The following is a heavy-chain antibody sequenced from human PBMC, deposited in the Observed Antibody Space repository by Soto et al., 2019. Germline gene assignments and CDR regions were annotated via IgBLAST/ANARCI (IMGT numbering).Heavy chain of an antibody. Sequence: GGSLRLSCVASGFPFSSYAMHWVRQAPGKGLEWISYINGASTTTFYADYVKGRFTVSRDNAKNTVYLQMSSLRHEDTAFYYCARDLSHWGQGMLVTVSS. J-gene: IGHJ4*02. CDR1: GFPFSSYA. CDR2: INGASTTT. CDR3: ARDLSH. V-gene: IGHV3-48*02.